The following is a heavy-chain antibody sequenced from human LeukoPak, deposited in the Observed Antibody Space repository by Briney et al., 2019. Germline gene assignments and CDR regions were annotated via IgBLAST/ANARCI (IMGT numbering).Heavy chain of an antibody. V-gene: IGHV1-69*04. CDR1: GGTFSSYA. Sequence: SVKVSCKASGGTFSSYAIRWVRQAPGQGLEWMGRIIPILGIANYAQKFQGRVTITADKSTSTAYMELSSLRSEDTAVYYCARAVVAAAFEDYWGQGTLVTVSS. J-gene: IGHJ4*02. CDR3: ARAVVAAAFEDY. D-gene: IGHD2-15*01. CDR2: IIPILGIA.